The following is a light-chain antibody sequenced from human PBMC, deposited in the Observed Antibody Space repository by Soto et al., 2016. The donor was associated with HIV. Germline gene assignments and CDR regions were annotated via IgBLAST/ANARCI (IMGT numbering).Light chain of an antibody. CDR3: QVWDSSSDHWV. CDR2: DDD. V-gene: IGLV3-21*03. J-gene: IGLJ3*02. Sequence: SYELPQPPSVSVAPGKTVRITCGGNDIGSKSVHWYQQKPGQAPVLVVYDDDDRPSGIPERFSGSSSGNTATLTISRVEIGDEADYYCQVWDSSSDHWVFGGGTKLTVL. CDR1: DIGSKS.